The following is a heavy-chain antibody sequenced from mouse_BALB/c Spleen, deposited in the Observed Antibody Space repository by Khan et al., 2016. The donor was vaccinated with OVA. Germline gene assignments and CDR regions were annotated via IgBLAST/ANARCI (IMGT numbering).Heavy chain of an antibody. J-gene: IGHJ4*01. CDR2: INPGSSTI. CDR3: ARGGPYYAMDY. CDR1: GFDFSRYW. V-gene: IGHV4-2*02. Sequence: EVKLLESGGGLVQPGGSLNLSCAASGFDFSRYWMSWARQAPGKGQEWIGEINPGSSTINYTPSLKDKFIISRDNAKNTLYLQMSKVRSEDTALYYCARGGPYYAMDYWGQGTSVTVSS.